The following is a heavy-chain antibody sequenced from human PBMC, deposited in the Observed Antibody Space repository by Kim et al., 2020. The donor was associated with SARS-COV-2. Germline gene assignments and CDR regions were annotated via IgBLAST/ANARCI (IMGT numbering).Heavy chain of an antibody. CDR1: GYTFTSYG. CDR3: ATDSGSYYIPDY. J-gene: IGHJ4*02. CDR2: ISAYNGNT. V-gene: IGHV1-18*04. D-gene: IGHD1-26*01. Sequence: ASVKVSCKASGYTFTSYGISWVRQAPGQGLEWMGWISAYNGNTNYAQKLQGRVTMTTDTSTCPAYMELRSLRSDDTAVYYFATDSGSYYIPDYWGQGALFTVSP.